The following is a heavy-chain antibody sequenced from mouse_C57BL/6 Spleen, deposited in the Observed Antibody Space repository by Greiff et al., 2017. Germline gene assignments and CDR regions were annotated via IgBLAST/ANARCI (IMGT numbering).Heavy chain of an antibody. CDR1: GYTFTSYW. Sequence: VQLQQPGAELVRPGTSVKLSCKASGYTFTSYWMHWVKQRPGQGLEWIGVIDPSDSYTNYNQKFKGKAILTVDTSSSTAYMQLSSLTSEDSAVYYCAILTSYYFGYWGQGTTLTVSS. D-gene: IGHD1-1*01. CDR3: AILTSYYFGY. J-gene: IGHJ2*01. CDR2: IDPSDSYT. V-gene: IGHV1-59*01.